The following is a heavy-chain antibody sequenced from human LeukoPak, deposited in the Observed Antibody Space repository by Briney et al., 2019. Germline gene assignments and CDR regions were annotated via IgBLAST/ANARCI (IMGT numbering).Heavy chain of an antibody. V-gene: IGHV1-18*01. CDR2: IGVYNGNT. Sequence: ASVKVSCKASGYTFTSYGISWVRQAPGQGLEWMGWIGVYNGNTNYAQKFQGRVTMTTDTSPSTAYMELRSLRSDDTAVYYCARGRGLRLRDCYFDLWGRGTLVTVSS. D-gene: IGHD4-17*01. CDR1: GYTFTSYG. CDR3: ARGRGLRLRDCYFDL. J-gene: IGHJ2*01.